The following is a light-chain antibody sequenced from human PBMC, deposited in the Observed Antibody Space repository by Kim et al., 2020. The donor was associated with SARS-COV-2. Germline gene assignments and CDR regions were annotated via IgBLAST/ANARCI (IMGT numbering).Light chain of an antibody. CDR1: KLGDKY. V-gene: IGLV3-1*01. J-gene: IGLJ2*01. CDR2: QDN. Sequence: SYELTQPPSVSVPPGQTGTITCSGDKLGDKYVCWYQQKPGQSPVLVIYQDNKRPSGIPERFSGSNSGNTATLTISGTQAVDEADYYCQAWDSSTAVVFGGGTQLTVL. CDR3: QAWDSSTAVV.